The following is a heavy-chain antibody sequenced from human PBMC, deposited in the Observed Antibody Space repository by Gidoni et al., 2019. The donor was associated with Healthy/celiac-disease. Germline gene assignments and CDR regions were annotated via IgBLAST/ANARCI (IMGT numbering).Heavy chain of an antibody. J-gene: IGHJ4*02. D-gene: IGHD1-26*01. CDR3: ARVSGGSYFDY. Sequence: TNYNPSLKSRVTISVDTSKNQFSLKLSSVTAADTAVYYCARVSGGSYFDYWGQGTLVTVSS. CDR2: T. V-gene: IGHV4-59*01.